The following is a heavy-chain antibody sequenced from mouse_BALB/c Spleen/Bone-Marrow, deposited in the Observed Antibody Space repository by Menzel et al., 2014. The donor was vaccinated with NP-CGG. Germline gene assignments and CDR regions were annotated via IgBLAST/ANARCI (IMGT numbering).Heavy chain of an antibody. J-gene: IGHJ2*01. CDR2: INPYNGAT. Sequence: EVQLQQSGPELVKPGASVKISCKASGYSFTGCYMHWVKQSHVKSLEWIGRINPYNGATSYNQNFKDKASLTVDKSSSTAYMELHSLTSEDSAVYYCAREYYGNYVLDYWGQGTTLTVSS. CDR3: AREYYGNYVLDY. V-gene: IGHV1-26*01. D-gene: IGHD2-1*01. CDR1: GYSFTGCY.